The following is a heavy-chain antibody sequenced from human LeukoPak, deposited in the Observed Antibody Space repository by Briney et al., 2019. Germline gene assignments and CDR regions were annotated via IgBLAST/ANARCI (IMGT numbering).Heavy chain of an antibody. CDR3: ARVPIVYSSGWFGYYFDY. Sequence: AASVKVSCKASGYTVTGYYMHWVRQAPGQGLEWMGWINPNSGGTNYVQKFQGRVTMTRDTSISTAYMELRRLRSDDTAVYYCARVPIVYSSGWFGYYFDYWGQGTLVTVSS. D-gene: IGHD6-19*01. CDR1: GYTVTGYY. CDR2: INPNSGGT. J-gene: IGHJ4*02. V-gene: IGHV1-2*02.